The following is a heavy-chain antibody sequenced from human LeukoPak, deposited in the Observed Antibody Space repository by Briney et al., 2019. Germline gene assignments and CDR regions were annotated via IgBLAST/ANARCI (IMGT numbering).Heavy chain of an antibody. D-gene: IGHD3-9*01. V-gene: IGHV4-4*07. CDR2: IYTSGST. Sequence: SETLSLTCTVSGGSISSYYWSWIRQPAGKGLEWLGRIYTSGSTNYNPSLKSRVTMSVDTSKNQFSLKLSSVTAADTAVYYCARDVDDILTGYSYFDYWGQGTLVTVSS. CDR3: ARDVDDILTGYSYFDY. J-gene: IGHJ4*02. CDR1: GGSISSYY.